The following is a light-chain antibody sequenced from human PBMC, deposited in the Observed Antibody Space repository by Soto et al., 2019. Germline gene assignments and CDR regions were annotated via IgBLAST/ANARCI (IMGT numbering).Light chain of an antibody. CDR2: GAS. CDR3: QQYGNSPPNT. V-gene: IGKV3-20*01. J-gene: IGKJ2*01. Sequence: EMVLTQSPGTLSLSPGERATLSCRASQSVTSSYLAWCQLKPGQAPMILIYGASNRGTGIPDRFSGSGSGTDFTIPISRLEPEDFAVYFCQQYGNSPPNTFGQGTKVEI. CDR1: QSVTSSY.